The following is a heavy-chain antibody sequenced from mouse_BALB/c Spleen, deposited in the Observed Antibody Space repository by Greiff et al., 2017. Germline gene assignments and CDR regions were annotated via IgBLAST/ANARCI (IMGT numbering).Heavy chain of an antibody. V-gene: IGHV1S34*01. Sequence: LVKTGDSVKISCKASGYSFTGYYMHWVKQSHGKSLEWIGYISCYNGATSYNQKFKGKATFTVDTSSSTAYMQFNSLTSEDSAVYYCSRSVGFYDYDGAWFAYWGQGTLVTVSA. CDR2: ISCYNGAT. CDR3: SRSVGFYDYDGAWFAY. CDR1: GYSFTGYY. J-gene: IGHJ3*01. D-gene: IGHD2-4*01.